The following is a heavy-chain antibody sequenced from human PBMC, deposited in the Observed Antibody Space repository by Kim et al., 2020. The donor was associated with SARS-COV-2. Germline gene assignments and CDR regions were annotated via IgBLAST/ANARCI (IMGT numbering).Heavy chain of an antibody. CDR1: GFSFSNAW. CDR2: IKIQAHGGTA. J-gene: IGHJ4*02. Sequence: GESLRLSCATSGFSFSNAWMNWVRQAPGKGLEWVARIKIQAHGGTADYAAPVNGRFTISRDDSKSTLYLQMNSLKTEDTALYYCTTGVAEDYWGQGTLVTVSS. D-gene: IGHD3-3*01. V-gene: IGHV3-15*01. CDR3: TTGVAEDY.